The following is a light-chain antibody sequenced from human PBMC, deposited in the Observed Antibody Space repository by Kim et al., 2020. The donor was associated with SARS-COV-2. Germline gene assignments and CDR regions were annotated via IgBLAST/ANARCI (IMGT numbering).Light chain of an antibody. CDR3: QAWDSSTVL. CDR2: QDS. J-gene: IGLJ2*01. V-gene: IGLV3-1*01. Sequence: SYELTQPPSVSVSPGQTASITCSRDKLGNKYASWYQQKPGQSPVLVIYQDSKRPSGIPERFSGSNSGNTATLTISGTQAMDEADYYCQAWDSSTVLFGGGTQLTVL. CDR1: KLGNKY.